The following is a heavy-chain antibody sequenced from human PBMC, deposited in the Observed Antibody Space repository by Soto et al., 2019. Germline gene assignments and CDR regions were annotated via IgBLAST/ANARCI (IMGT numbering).Heavy chain of an antibody. CDR3: ARREVTAISKDAFDI. Sequence: QVQLVQSGAEVKKPGASVKVSCKASGYTFTSYGISWVRQAPGQGLEWMGWISAYNGNTNYAQTLQGRVTMTTDTSTSTAYMEVRSLRSDDTAVYYCARREVTAISKDAFDIWGQGTMVTVSS. D-gene: IGHD2-21*02. V-gene: IGHV1-18*04. CDR1: GYTFTSYG. J-gene: IGHJ3*02. CDR2: ISAYNGNT.